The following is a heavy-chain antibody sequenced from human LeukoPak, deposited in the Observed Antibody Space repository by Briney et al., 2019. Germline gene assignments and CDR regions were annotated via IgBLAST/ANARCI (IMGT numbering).Heavy chain of an antibody. CDR1: GYTLTDYY. CDR3: ARVGYYESSGYYEY. CDR2: IKPNSGGT. D-gene: IGHD3-22*01. V-gene: IGHV1-2*06. J-gene: IGHJ4*02. Sequence: ASVKVSCKASGYTLTDYYMHWVRQAPGQGLEWMGRIKPNSGGTNYAQKFQGRVTMTRDTSISTVYMELSRLRSDDTAVYYCARVGYYESSGYYEYWGQGTLVTVSS.